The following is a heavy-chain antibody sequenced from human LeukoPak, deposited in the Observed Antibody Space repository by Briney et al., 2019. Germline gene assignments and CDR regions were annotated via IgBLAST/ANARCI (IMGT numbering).Heavy chain of an antibody. CDR1: GGTFSSYA. J-gene: IGHJ6*02. CDR2: IIPIFGTA. Sequence: ASVKVSCKASGGTFSSYAISWVRQAPGQGLEWMGGIIPIFGTANYAQKFQGRVTITADESTSTAYMELSSLRSEDTAVYYCARPSGSSGLNYYYGMDVWGQGTTVTVSS. D-gene: IGHD1-26*01. V-gene: IGHV1-69*13. CDR3: ARPSGSSGLNYYYGMDV.